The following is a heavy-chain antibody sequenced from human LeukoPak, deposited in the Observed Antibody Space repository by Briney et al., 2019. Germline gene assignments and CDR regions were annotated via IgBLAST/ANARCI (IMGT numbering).Heavy chain of an antibody. CDR3: AKGVVAATRFYGMDV. V-gene: IGHV3-23*01. CDR1: GFTFSSYA. Sequence: GGSLRLSCAASGFTFSSYAMSWVRQAPGKGLEWVSAISGSGGSTYYADSVKGRFTISGDNSKNTLYLQMNSLKAEDTAVYYCAKGVVAATRFYGMDVWGQGTTVTVSS. J-gene: IGHJ6*02. CDR2: ISGSGGST. D-gene: IGHD2-15*01.